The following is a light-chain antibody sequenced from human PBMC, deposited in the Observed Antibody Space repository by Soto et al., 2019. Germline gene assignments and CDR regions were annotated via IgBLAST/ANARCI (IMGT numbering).Light chain of an antibody. V-gene: IGKV1-39*01. CDR3: QQSYSNPRT. J-gene: IGKJ1*01. Sequence: DIQMTQSPSTLSGSVGDRVTITCRASQSISSYLNWYQHKPGKAPNLLIYAATTLQSGVPSRFSGSGSGTDFTLTISSLQPEDFATYYCQQSYSNPRTFGQGTRWIS. CDR1: QSISSY. CDR2: AAT.